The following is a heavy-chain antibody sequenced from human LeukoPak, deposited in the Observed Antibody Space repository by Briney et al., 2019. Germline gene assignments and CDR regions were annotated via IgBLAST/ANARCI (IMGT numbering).Heavy chain of an antibody. J-gene: IGHJ5*02. CDR2: IYYSGST. CDR3: ARDLSYGYNWFDP. D-gene: IGHD5-18*01. V-gene: IGHV4-59*01. CDR1: GGSISSYY. Sequence: SETLSLTCTVSGGSISSYYCNWIRQPPGKGLEWIGYIYYSGSTNYNPSLKSRVTISVDTSKNQFSLKLSSVTAADTAVYYCARDLSYGYNWFDPWGQGTLVTVSS.